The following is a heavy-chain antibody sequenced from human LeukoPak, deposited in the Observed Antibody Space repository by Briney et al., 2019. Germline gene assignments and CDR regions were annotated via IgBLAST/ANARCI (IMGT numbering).Heavy chain of an antibody. J-gene: IGHJ3*02. V-gene: IGHV3-21*01. Sequence: GGSLRLSCAASGFTFGSYWMSWVRQAPGKGLEWVSSISSSSSCIYYADSVKGRFTISRDNAKNSLYLQMNSLRAEDTAVYYCARDGSGYYDFWSGPDDAFDIWGQGTMVTVSS. CDR2: ISSSSSCI. D-gene: IGHD3-3*01. CDR3: ARDGSGYYDFWSGPDDAFDI. CDR1: GFTFGSYW.